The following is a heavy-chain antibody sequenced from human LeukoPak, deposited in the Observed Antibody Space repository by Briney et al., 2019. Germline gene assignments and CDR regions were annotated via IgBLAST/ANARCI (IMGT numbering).Heavy chain of an antibody. CDR3: ARARDGYNLYIDY. D-gene: IGHD5-24*01. CDR2: ISAYNGNT. J-gene: IGHJ4*02. Sequence: ASVKVSCKASGYTFTGYYMHWVRQAPGQGLEWMGWISAYNGNTNYAQKLQGRVTMTTDTSTSTACMELRSLRSDDTAVYYCARARDGYNLYIDYWGQGTLVTVSS. V-gene: IGHV1-18*04. CDR1: GYTFTGYY.